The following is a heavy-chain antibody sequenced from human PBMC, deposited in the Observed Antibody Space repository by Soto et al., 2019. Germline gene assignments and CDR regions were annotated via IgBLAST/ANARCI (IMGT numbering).Heavy chain of an antibody. CDR1: GFTFSSYA. V-gene: IGHV3-30-3*01. CDR2: ISYDGIHK. Sequence: PGGSLRLSCAASGFTFSSYAMHWVRQAPGKGLEWVAGISYDGIHKYYADSVKGRFTMSRDNPKNTLYLQMNSLRVEDTAVYYCARDPFGDFWCGHRGYLDYWGQGTLVTVSS. CDR3: ARDPFGDFWCGHRGYLDY. D-gene: IGHD3-3*01. J-gene: IGHJ4*02.